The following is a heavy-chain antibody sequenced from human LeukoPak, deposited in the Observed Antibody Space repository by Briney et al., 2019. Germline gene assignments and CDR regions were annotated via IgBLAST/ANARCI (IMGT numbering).Heavy chain of an antibody. D-gene: IGHD2-2*01. CDR1: GYTFTGYY. CDR3: ARDSVGYCSSSSCYLYYMDV. J-gene: IGHJ6*03. CDR2: IIPNSGGT. Sequence: GASVKVSCKASGYTFTGYYMHWVRQAPGQGLEWMGWIIPNSGGTNYAQKFQGRVTMTRDTSISTAYMELSRLRSDDTALYYCARDSVGYCSSSSCYLYYMDVWGKGTTVTVSS. V-gene: IGHV1-2*02.